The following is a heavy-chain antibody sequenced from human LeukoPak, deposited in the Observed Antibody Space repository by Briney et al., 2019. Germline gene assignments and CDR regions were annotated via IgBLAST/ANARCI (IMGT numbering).Heavy chain of an antibody. J-gene: IGHJ4*02. V-gene: IGHV3-23*01. CDR3: APGRIVVAPYFDC. CDR1: GLTFSSYA. CDR2: ISGRGGST. Sequence: GSPRLSCAASGLTFSSYAISSIRQAPGNGLEWVPAISGRGGSTYYADSVKGRFTISRDNSKNTLYLQMNSLRAEDTAVYYCAPGRIVVAPYFDCWGQGTLVTVPS. D-gene: IGHD3-22*01.